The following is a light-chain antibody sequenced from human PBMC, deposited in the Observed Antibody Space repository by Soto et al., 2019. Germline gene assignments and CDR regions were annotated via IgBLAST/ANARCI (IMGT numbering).Light chain of an antibody. V-gene: IGKV3-20*01. Sequence: ETVLTQSPGTLSLSPGERATLSCRASQSVRNNYLAWYQQKPGQAPRLLIYGASGRATGTPDRFSGSGSGTAFTLTISRLEPEDFAVYYCQQYGTSPYTFGQGTKLEI. CDR2: GAS. J-gene: IGKJ2*01. CDR3: QQYGTSPYT. CDR1: QSVRNNY.